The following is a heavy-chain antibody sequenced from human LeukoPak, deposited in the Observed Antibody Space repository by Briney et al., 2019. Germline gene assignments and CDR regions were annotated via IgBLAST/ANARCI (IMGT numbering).Heavy chain of an antibody. CDR3: AKGAGGGTSLWLDECYFDY. CDR1: GFIFSSYG. CDR2: IRNDGSKK. J-gene: IGHJ4*02. Sequence: GGSLRLSCAASGFIFSSYGMNWVRQAPGKGLEWVAFIRNDGSKKYSVDSVKGRFTISRDNSKNTLYLQMNSLRAEDTAVYYCAKGAGGGTSLWLDECYFDYWGQGTLVTVSS. D-gene: IGHD5-18*01. V-gene: IGHV3-30*02.